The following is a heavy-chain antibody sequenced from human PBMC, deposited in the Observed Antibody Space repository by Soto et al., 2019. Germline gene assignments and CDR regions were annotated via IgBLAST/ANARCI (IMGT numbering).Heavy chain of an antibody. J-gene: IGHJ5*02. CDR1: GGSIRSYY. D-gene: IGHD1-26*01. CDR2: IYYSGST. V-gene: IGHV4-59*08. CDR3: ARQGGWFDP. Sequence: QVQLQESGPGLVKPSETLSLTCTGSGGSIRSYYWSWIRQPPGKGLEWIGSIYYSGSTNYKPSLKSPVTISVDTSKNPFSLKLNSVTAADTAVYSCARQGGWFDPWGQGTLVTVSS.